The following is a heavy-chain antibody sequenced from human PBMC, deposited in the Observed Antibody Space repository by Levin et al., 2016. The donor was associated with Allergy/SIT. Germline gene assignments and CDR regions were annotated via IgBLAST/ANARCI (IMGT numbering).Heavy chain of an antibody. J-gene: IGHJ4*02. CDR3: AKEQGTGAWYYFDS. D-gene: IGHD1-14*01. Sequence: GESLKISCAASGFTFTNYVMNWVRQAPGKGLEWVSSIGRLGGDTYYADSVKGRFTISRDNSQNTLFLHMNSLRAEDTAVYFCAKEQGTGAWYYFDSWGQGTLVTVSS. CDR2: IGRLGGDT. CDR1: GFTFTNYV. V-gene: IGHV3-23*01.